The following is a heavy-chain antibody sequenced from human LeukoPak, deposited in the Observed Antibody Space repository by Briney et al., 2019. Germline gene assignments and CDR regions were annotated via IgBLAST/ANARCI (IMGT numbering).Heavy chain of an antibody. CDR3: AKDMNSWRDGSGLGDYFDY. Sequence: GGSLRLSCAASGFTFSSYCMHWVRQAPGKGLVWVSRVNTDGSTPTYADSVKGRFTISRDNSKNTLYLQMNSLRADDTAVYYCAKDMNSWRDGSGLGDYFDYWGQGTLVTVSS. D-gene: IGHD5-12*01. J-gene: IGHJ4*02. CDR1: GFTFSSYC. V-gene: IGHV3-74*01. CDR2: VNTDGSTP.